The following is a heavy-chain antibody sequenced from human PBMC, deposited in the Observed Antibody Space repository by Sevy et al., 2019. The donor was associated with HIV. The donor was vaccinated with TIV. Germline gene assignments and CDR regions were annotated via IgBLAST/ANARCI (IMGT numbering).Heavy chain of an antibody. J-gene: IGHJ4*02. D-gene: IGHD2-8*01. CDR1: GFTFSKYS. CDR3: AREGCTKPHDY. CDR2: LSFGCGEI. Sequence: GGSLRLSCAASGFTFSKYSMSWVRQPPGKGLEWVSTLSFGCGEINYADSVKGRFTISRDNSKSSVYLQMINLRPEDTAVYCCAREGCTKPHDYWGQGTLVTVSS. V-gene: IGHV3-23*01.